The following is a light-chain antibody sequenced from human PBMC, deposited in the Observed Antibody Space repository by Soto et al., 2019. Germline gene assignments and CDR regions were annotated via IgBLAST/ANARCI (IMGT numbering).Light chain of an antibody. CDR1: QSISRY. V-gene: IGKV1-39*01. J-gene: IGKJ1*01. CDR3: QQSYSAHPWT. CDR2: AAS. Sequence: DIYVTRSTSSLSASVEDRVTITCPASQSISRYLNWYQQKPGKAPEVLIYAASSLQSGVPTRFSGSGSGTDFTLTINNLKPADFATYYCQQSYSAHPWTFGQGTKVDIK.